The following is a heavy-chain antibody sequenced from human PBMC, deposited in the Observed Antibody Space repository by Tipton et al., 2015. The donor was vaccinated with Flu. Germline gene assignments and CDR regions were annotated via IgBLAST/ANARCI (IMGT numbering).Heavy chain of an antibody. J-gene: IGHJ4*02. Sequence: TLSLTCTVSGASISSGTYYWSWYRQPAGKGLEWIGRFHTSGTTYYNPSLKSRVTISVDTSTNQFSLKLTSVTAADTAVYFCTRDSYGDYLDGAPGYWGQGTLVTVSS. CDR2: FHTSGTT. CDR3: TRDSYGDYLDGAPGY. V-gene: IGHV4-61*02. D-gene: IGHD4-17*01. CDR1: GASISSGTYY.